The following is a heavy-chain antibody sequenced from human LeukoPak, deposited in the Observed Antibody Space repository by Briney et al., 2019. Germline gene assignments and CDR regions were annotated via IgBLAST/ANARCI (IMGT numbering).Heavy chain of an antibody. D-gene: IGHD5-24*01. CDR1: GFPLTYYG. Sequence: PGGSLRLSCAASGFPLTYYGMHWVRQAPGKGLEWVALISYDGNKKYYADSVKGRFTISRDNSENTHYLQMNSLRVEDTAIYYCAKDSGEMATNCDFDYWGQGTLVTVSS. J-gene: IGHJ4*02. CDR3: AKDSGEMATNCDFDY. V-gene: IGHV3-30*18. CDR2: ISYDGNKK.